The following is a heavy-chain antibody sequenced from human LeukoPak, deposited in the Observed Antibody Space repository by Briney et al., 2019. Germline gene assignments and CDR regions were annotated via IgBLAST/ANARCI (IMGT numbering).Heavy chain of an antibody. D-gene: IGHD3-16*01. CDR1: AFTFSSYA. Sequence: GGSLRLSCAASAFTFSSYAMSWVRQAPGKGLEWVSTISGSGGSTYYADSVKGRFTISRDNSKNTLYLQMNSLRAEDTAVYYCAKKGDYYYYYMDVWGKGTTVTVSS. V-gene: IGHV3-23*01. CDR2: ISGSGGST. CDR3: AKKGDYYYYYMDV. J-gene: IGHJ6*03.